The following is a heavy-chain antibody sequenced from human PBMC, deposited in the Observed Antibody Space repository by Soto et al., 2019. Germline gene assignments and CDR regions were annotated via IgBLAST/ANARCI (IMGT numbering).Heavy chain of an antibody. Sequence: GESLKISCKGSGYSFTSYWIGWVRQMPGKGLEWLGFIYPGDSDTRYSPSFQGQVTISADKSISTAYLQWSSLKASDTAIYYCARLGWELYTTYYYYGMDVWGQGTTVTVSS. CDR1: GYSFTSYW. CDR3: ARLGWELYTTYYYYGMDV. CDR2: IYPGDSDT. J-gene: IGHJ6*02. V-gene: IGHV5-51*01. D-gene: IGHD1-26*01.